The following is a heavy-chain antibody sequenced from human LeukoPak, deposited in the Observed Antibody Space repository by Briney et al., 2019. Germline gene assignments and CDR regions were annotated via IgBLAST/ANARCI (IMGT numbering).Heavy chain of an antibody. CDR2: IYYSGST. Sequence: SETLSLTCTVSGGSISSSSYYWGWIRQPPGKGLEWIGSIYYSGSTYYNPSLKSRVTISVDTSKNQFSLKLSSVTAADTAVYYCATCAQYYDFWSGYGGDGFWFDPWGQGTLVTVSS. D-gene: IGHD3-3*01. J-gene: IGHJ5*02. CDR1: GGSISSSSYY. V-gene: IGHV4-39*01. CDR3: ATCAQYYDFWSGYGGDGFWFDP.